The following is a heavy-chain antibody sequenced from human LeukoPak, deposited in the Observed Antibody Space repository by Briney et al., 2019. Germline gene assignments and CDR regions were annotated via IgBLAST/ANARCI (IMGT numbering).Heavy chain of an antibody. CDR3: ASHRTYYYDSDY. J-gene: IGHJ4*02. Sequence: GASVKVSCKASGGTFSSYAISWVRQAPGQGLEWMGRIIPIFGTANYAQKFQGRVTITTDEPTSTAYIELSSLRSEDTAVYYCASHRTYYYDSDYWGQGTLVTVSS. CDR1: GGTFSSYA. CDR2: IIPIFGTA. V-gene: IGHV1-69*05. D-gene: IGHD3-22*01.